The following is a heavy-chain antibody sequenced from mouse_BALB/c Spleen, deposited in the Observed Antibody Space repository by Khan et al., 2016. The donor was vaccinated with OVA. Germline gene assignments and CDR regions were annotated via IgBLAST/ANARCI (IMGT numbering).Heavy chain of an antibody. CDR1: GYKITSYN. D-gene: IGHD1-1*01. J-gene: IGHJ3*01. CDR2: IYPGNGDT. Sequence: QVQLQQSGAELVKPGASVKMSCKASGYKITSYNMHWVKQTPGQGLEWIGTIYPGNGDTSYNQKFKGKSTLNADKSSNTAYMQVSSLTSEDSAVYYCARDYGSSYDWFAYWGQGTLVTVSA. CDR3: ARDYGSSYDWFAY. V-gene: IGHV1-12*01.